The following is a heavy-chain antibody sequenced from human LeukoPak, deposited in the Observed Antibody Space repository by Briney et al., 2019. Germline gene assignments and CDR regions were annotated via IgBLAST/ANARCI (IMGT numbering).Heavy chain of an antibody. CDR2: IYSGGST. CDR3: ARGGGIQLWPDYFDY. V-gene: IGHV3-66*01. J-gene: IGHJ4*02. D-gene: IGHD5-18*01. Sequence: GGSLRLSCAASGFTVSSNYMSWVRQAPGKGLEWVSVIYSGGSTYYADSVKGRFTISRDNSKNTLYLQMNSLRAEDTAVYYCARGGGIQLWPDYFDYWGQGTLVTVSS. CDR1: GFTVSSNY.